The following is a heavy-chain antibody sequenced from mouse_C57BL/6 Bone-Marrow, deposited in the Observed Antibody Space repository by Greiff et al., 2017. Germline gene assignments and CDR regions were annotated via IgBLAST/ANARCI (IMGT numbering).Heavy chain of an antibody. J-gene: IGHJ4*01. CDR3: ARFLRRVYAMDY. CDR1: GFTFTDYY. V-gene: IGHV7-3*01. CDR2: IRNKANGYTT. Sequence: EVKLVESGGGLVQPGGSLSLSCAASGFTFTDYYMSWVRQPPGKALEWLGFIRNKANGYTTEYSASVKGRFTISRDNSKSILYLQMNALRAEDSATDSCARFLRRVYAMDYWSQGTSVTVSS.